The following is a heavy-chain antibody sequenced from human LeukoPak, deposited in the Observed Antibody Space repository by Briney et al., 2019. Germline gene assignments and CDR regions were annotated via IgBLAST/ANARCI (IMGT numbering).Heavy chain of an antibody. CDR1: GGSITSYY. CDR2: MYYSGST. J-gene: IGHJ4*02. D-gene: IGHD3-22*01. V-gene: IGHV4-59*01. Sequence: SETLPLTCTVSGGSITSYYWSWIRQPPGKGLEWIGYMYYSGSTNYNPSLKSRVTISEDTSKNQFSLRLSSVTAADTAVYYCARRDGSGYYGYYFDHWGQGTLVTVSS. CDR3: ARRDGSGYYGYYFDH.